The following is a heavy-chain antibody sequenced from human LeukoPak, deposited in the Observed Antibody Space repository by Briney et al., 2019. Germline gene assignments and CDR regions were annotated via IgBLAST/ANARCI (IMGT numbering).Heavy chain of an antibody. CDR3: ARDRYHYDSSGYYQLDY. J-gene: IGHJ4*02. D-gene: IGHD3-22*01. Sequence: SETLSLTCAVYGGSFSGYYWSWIRQPAGKGLEWIGRISTSGSTNYNPSLKSRVTMSVDTSKNQFSLKLSSVTAADTAVYYCARDRYHYDSSGYYQLDYWGQGTLVTVSS. CDR2: ISTSGST. CDR1: GGSFSGYY. V-gene: IGHV4-4*07.